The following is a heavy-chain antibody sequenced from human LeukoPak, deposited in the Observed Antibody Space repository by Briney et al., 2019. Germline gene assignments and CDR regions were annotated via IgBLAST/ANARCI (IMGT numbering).Heavy chain of an antibody. CDR1: GFTFSSYA. D-gene: IGHD3-10*01. J-gene: IGHJ4*02. CDR2: ISGSGGST. CDR3: AKNPVLLWFGELLYLDY. V-gene: IGHV3-23*01. Sequence: GGSLRLSCAASGFTFSSYAMSWVRQAPGKGLEWVSAISGSGGSTYYADSVKGRFTISRDNSKNTLYLQMNSLRAEDTAVYYCAKNPVLLWFGELLYLDYWGQGTLVTASS.